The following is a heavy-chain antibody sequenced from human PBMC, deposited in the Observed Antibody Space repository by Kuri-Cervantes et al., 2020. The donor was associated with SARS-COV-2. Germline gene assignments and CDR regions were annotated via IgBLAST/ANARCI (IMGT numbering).Heavy chain of an antibody. V-gene: IGHV3-7*03. CDR3: AKIAHVVVIAGAFDL. CDR2: IKQDGSEK. J-gene: IGHJ3*01. D-gene: IGHD2-21*01. CDR1: GFTFRSYW. Sequence: GESLKISCAASGFTFRSYWMSWVRQASGKGLEWVANIKQDGSEKYYVESVKGRFTISRDNAKNSLYLQMNSLRAEDTAVYYCAKIAHVVVIAGAFDLWGQGTMVTVSS.